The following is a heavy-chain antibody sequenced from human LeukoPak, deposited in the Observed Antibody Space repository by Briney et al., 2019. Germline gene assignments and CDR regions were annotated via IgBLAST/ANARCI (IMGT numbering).Heavy chain of an antibody. CDR3: ARLATTVTTGSSHAFDI. D-gene: IGHD4-17*01. J-gene: IGHJ3*02. Sequence: ASETLSLTCTVSGGSISSYYWSWIRQPPGKGLEWIGYIYYSGSTNYNPSLKSRVTISVDTSKNQFSLKLSSVTAAVTAVYYCARLATTVTTGSSHAFDIWGQGTMVTVSS. CDR2: IYYSGST. V-gene: IGHV4-59*08. CDR1: GGSISSYY.